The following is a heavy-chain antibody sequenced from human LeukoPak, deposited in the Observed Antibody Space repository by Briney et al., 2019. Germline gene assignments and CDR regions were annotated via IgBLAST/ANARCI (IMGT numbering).Heavy chain of an antibody. CDR3: ASILAYCGGDCLGFDI. J-gene: IGHJ3*02. V-gene: IGHV1-69*04. Sequence: SVKVSCKASGGTFSSHAISWVRQAPGQGLEWMGRIIPILGIANYAQKFQGRVTMTEDTSTDTAYMELSSLRSEDTAVYYCASILAYCGGDCLGFDIWGQGTMATVSS. D-gene: IGHD2-21*02. CDR2: IIPILGIA. CDR1: GGTFSSHA.